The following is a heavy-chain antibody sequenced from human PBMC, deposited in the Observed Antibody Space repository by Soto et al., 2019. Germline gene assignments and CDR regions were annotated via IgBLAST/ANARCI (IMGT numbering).Heavy chain of an antibody. CDR3: PGGVGDYAEPGYYDYMDV. D-gene: IGHD4-17*01. CDR2: IYYSGST. CDR1: GGYISSYV. J-gene: IGHJ6*03. Sequence: QVQLQESGPGLVKPSETLSLTCSVSGGYISSYVWNWLRQPPGKGLEWIGWIYYSGSTNYNPSLSRGVTISVDSSKNEYTVMRSLGTDEATAIYYCPGGVGDYAEPGYYDYMDVWGKGTTVTVSS. V-gene: IGHV4-59*12.